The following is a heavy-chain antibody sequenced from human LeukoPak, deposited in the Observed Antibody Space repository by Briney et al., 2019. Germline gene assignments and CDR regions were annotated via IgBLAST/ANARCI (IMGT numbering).Heavy chain of an antibody. CDR2: INGRGDNT. D-gene: IGHD2/OR15-2a*01. CDR3: AKDRVSPGFNWFDP. Sequence: GGSLRLSCAASGVIISSYAMSWVRQAPGQGLEWVSAINGRGDNTYYADFVKGRFTISRDNSKSTVYLQMNSLRTEDTAVYYCAKDRVSPGFNWFDPWGQGTLVTVSS. CDR1: GVIISSYA. V-gene: IGHV3-23*01. J-gene: IGHJ5*02.